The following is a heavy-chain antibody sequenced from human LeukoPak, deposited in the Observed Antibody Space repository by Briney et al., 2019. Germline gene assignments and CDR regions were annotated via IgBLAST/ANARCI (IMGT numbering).Heavy chain of an antibody. D-gene: IGHD2-21*01. J-gene: IGHJ4*02. Sequence: SETLSLTCVVYGGSFSDYSWTWIRQLPGKGLEWIGSIFYSGSTYYNPSLKTRVTISVDTSKNHLSLKLSSVTAADTAVYYCARPRGDYYTYFDYWGQGTLVTVSS. CDR3: ARPRGDYYTYFDY. CDR2: IFYSGST. CDR1: GGSFSDYS. V-gene: IGHV4-34*12.